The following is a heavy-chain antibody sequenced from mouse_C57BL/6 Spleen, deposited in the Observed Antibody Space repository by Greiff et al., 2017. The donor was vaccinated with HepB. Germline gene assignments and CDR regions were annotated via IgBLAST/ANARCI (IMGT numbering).Heavy chain of an antibody. J-gene: IGHJ3*01. CDR3: ARRGYYGSSPWFAY. CDR2: IDPSDSYT. Sequence: QVQLKQPGAELVKPGASVKLSCKASGYTFTSYWMQWVKQRPGQGLEWIGEIDPSDSYTNYNQKFKGKATLTVDTSSSTAYMQLSSLTSEDSAVYYCARRGYYGSSPWFAYWGQGTLVTVSA. CDR1: GYTFTSYW. D-gene: IGHD1-1*01. V-gene: IGHV1-50*01.